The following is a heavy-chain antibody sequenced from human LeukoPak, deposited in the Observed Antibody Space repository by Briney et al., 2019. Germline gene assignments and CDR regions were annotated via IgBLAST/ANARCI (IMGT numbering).Heavy chain of an antibody. D-gene: IGHD3-10*01. CDR2: IIPILGIA. Sequence: SVKVSCKASGYTFTGYYMHWVRQAPGQGLEWMGRIIPILGIANYAQKFQGRVTITADKSTSTAYMELSSLRSEDTAVYYCAREFGDDCWGQGTLVTVSS. V-gene: IGHV1-69*04. J-gene: IGHJ4*02. CDR3: AREFGDDC. CDR1: GYTFTGYY.